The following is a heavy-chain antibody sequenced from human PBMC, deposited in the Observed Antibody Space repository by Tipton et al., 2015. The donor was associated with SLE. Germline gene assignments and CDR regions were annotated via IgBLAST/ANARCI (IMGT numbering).Heavy chain of an antibody. CDR2: IDRSGNT. Sequence: SLRLSCAASGFFFHDYAMTWVRQAPGKGLEWVSLIDRSGNTYYGDSVMGRFSISRDNSKNILYLQMGSLRAEDTALYYCARDPSADGSAEYFQHWGQGTLVTVSS. CDR1: GFFFHDYA. V-gene: IGHV3-23*03. J-gene: IGHJ1*01. CDR3: ARDPSADGSAEYFQH. D-gene: IGHD1-26*01.